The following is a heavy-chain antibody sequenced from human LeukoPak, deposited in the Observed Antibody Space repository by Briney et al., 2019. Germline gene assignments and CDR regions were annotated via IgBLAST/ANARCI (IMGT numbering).Heavy chain of an antibody. CDR2: IKQDGSER. V-gene: IGHV3-7*01. D-gene: IGHD1-7*01. CDR1: GFTFSNYW. J-gene: IGHJ4*02. CDR3: AREDDWNYEDY. Sequence: GGSLRLSCAASGFTFSNYWMSWVRQAPGKGLEWVANIKQDGSERYYVNSVKGRFTISRDNAKNSLYLQMNSLRAEDTAIYYCAREDDWNYEDYWGQGTLVTVSS.